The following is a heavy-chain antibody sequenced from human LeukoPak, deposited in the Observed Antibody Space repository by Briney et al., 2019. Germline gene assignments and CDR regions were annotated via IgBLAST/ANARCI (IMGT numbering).Heavy chain of an antibody. J-gene: IGHJ4*02. Sequence: GGSLRLSCAASGFTVNNNYMNWVRQAPGKGLEWVSGIYGDGSTYYADSVKGRFTISRDSSKDTLFLQMNSLRAEDTAVYYCAIGSYCSGGSCYPLFDYWGRGTLVTVSS. CDR1: GFTVNNNY. CDR3: AIGSYCSGGSCYPLFDY. CDR2: IYGDGST. V-gene: IGHV3-53*01. D-gene: IGHD2-15*01.